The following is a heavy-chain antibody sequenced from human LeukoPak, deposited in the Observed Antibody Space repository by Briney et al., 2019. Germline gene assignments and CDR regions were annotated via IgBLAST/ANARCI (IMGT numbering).Heavy chain of an antibody. Sequence: GGSLRLSCAASGFTFSDYYMSWVRQAPGKGLEWVAYVSDSGSTRYADSVRGRFTVSRDDAKSSLFLQMNSLRAEDTSVYYCVAGDWGARDSFDLWGRGTTVTVSS. CDR3: VAGDWGARDSFDL. CDR2: VSDSGSTR. J-gene: IGHJ3*01. D-gene: IGHD2-21*02. V-gene: IGHV3-11*04. CDR1: GFTFSDYY.